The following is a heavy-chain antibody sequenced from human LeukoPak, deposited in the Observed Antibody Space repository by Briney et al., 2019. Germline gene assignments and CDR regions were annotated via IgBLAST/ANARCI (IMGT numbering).Heavy chain of an antibody. V-gene: IGHV4-59*12. J-gene: IGHJ6*03. CDR1: GGSISSYY. CDR2: IYYSGST. CDR3: ARDQGTMITFGGVIVDYYYYYYMDV. Sequence: SETLSPTCTVSGGSISSYYWSWIRQPPGKGLEWIGYIYYSGSTNYNPSLKGRVTISVDTSKNQFSLKLSSVTAADTAVYYCARDQGTMITFGGVIVDYYYYYYMDVWGKGTTVTISS. D-gene: IGHD3-16*02.